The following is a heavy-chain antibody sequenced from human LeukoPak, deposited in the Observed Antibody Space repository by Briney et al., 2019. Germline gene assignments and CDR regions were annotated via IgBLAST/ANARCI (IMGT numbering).Heavy chain of an antibody. CDR3: ARRGPYYDSTGYYFA. CDR2: IYTSGST. CDR1: GGSISSYY. D-gene: IGHD3-22*01. J-gene: IGHJ5*02. V-gene: IGHV4-4*07. Sequence: SETLSLTCTVSGGSISSYYWSWIRQPAGKGLEWIGRIYTSGSTNYNPSLKSRVTMSVDTSKNQFSLKLSSVTAADTAVYYCARRGPYYDSTGYYFAWGQGTLVTVSS.